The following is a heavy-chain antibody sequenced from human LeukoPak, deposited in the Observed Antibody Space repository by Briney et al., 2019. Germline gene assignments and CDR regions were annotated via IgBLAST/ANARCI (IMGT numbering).Heavy chain of an antibody. J-gene: IGHJ3*02. D-gene: IGHD1-26*01. CDR1: GHSFNTYW. Sequence: RGESLKISCKGSGHSFNTYWIGWVRQMPGKGLDWMGIFYPVDSDTKYSPSFQGQVTISADKSISTAYLQWSSLKASDTAMYYCARLRHSGSYYSDAFDIWGQGTMVTVSS. CDR2: FYPVDSDT. V-gene: IGHV5-51*01. CDR3: ARLRHSGSYYSDAFDI.